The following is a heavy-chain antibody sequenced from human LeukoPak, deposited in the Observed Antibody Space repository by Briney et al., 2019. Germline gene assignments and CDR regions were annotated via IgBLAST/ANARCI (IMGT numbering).Heavy chain of an antibody. D-gene: IGHD1-1*01. V-gene: IGHV3-23*01. CDR3: ARAGAGGVFDI. CDR1: GFTFSSDA. Sequence: GGSLRLSCAASGFTFSSDAMTWVRQAPGKGLEWVSAISVGGNTYYADSVKGRFTISRDNSKNMLYLQMNSLRAEDTAVYYCARAGAGGVFDIWGQGTMVTVSS. J-gene: IGHJ3*02. CDR2: ISVGGNT.